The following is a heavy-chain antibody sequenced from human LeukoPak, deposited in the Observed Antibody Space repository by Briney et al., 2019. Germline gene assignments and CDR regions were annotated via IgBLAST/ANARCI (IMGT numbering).Heavy chain of an antibody. J-gene: IGHJ4*02. V-gene: IGHV5-51*01. CDR2: IYPSDSGA. D-gene: IGHD3-3*01. CDR1: GYNFADSW. Sequence: GESLKISCKGSGYNFADSWIGWVRQVPGKGLEWMGVIYPSDSGARYSPSFQGQVTISVDKSINTAYLQWSSLQASDTAMYYCAKINSRQLERGDYWGQGTLVIVSS. CDR3: AKINSRQLERGDY.